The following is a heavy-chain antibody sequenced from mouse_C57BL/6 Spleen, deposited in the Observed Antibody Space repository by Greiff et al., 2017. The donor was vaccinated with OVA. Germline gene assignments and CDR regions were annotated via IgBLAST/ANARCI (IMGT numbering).Heavy chain of an antibody. CDR2: IDPETGGT. J-gene: IGHJ1*03. Sequence: QVQLQQSGAELVRPGASVTLSCKASGYTFTDYEMHWVKQTPVHGLEWIGAIDPETGGTAYNQKFKGKAILTADKSSSTAYMEHRRLTYEDSAVYYCTRYGFYDGVNWYFDVWGTGTTVTVSS. D-gene: IGHD1-2*01. CDR3: TRYGFYDGVNWYFDV. V-gene: IGHV1-15*01. CDR1: GYTFTDYE.